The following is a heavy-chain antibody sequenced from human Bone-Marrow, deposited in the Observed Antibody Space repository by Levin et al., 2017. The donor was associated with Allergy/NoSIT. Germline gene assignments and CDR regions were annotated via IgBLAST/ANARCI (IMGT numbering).Heavy chain of an antibody. Sequence: GESLKISCQTSGFSFTFFWIAWVRHMPGKGLEWMGGIFPRDSETKYSPSFQGQVTISVDKSIATAYLQWKRLKASDSGMYYCARRSGLYGMDVWGQGTTVIVSS. CDR2: IFPRDSET. CDR3: ARRSGLYGMDV. D-gene: IGHD7-27*01. J-gene: IGHJ6*02. CDR1: GFSFTFFW. V-gene: IGHV5-51*01.